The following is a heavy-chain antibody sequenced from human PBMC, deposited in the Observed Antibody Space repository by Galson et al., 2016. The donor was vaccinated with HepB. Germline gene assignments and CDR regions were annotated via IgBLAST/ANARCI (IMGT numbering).Heavy chain of an antibody. CDR2: IHYSGTT. D-gene: IGHD4-23*01. Sequence: SETLSLTCSVSGGSMRSPTYYWGWIRQPPGKGLDWIGSIHYSGTTYFNPSLKSRLNMSVDTSKKQFSPRLTSVTAADTAVYYCATHEEGPVRGGFDYWGQGTLVTVSS. V-gene: IGHV4-39*01. CDR1: GGSMRSPTYY. CDR3: ATHEEGPVRGGFDY. J-gene: IGHJ4*02.